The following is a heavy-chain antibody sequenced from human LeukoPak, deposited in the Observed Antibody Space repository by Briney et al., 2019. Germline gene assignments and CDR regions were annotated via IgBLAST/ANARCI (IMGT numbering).Heavy chain of an antibody. Sequence: PGGSLRLSCAASGFTFSSYWMTWVRQAPGKGLEWVANIKQDGSEKYYVDSVKGRFTISRDNAKNSLYLQMNSLRAEDTAVYYCARRRCSSTNCYAGYFDYWGRGTLVTVSS. CDR1: GFTFSSYW. D-gene: IGHD2-2*01. CDR3: ARRRCSSTNCYAGYFDY. J-gene: IGHJ4*02. CDR2: IKQDGSEK. V-gene: IGHV3-7*03.